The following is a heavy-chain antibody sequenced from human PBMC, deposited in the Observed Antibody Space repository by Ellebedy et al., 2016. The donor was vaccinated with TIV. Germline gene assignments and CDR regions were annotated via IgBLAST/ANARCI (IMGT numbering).Heavy chain of an antibody. Sequence: AASVKVSCKTSGYTFTDYYIHWVRQATGQGLEWMGWMNPNNGNTEYAQKFQGRVTMTRNTSISTAYMELSSLRSEDTAVYYCAGGSQFDPWGQGTLVTVSS. CDR3: AGGSQFDP. J-gene: IGHJ5*02. CDR1: GYTFTDYY. CDR2: MNPNNGNT. V-gene: IGHV1-8*02.